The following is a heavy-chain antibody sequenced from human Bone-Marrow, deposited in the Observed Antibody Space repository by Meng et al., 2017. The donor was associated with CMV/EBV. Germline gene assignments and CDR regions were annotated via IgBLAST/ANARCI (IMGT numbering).Heavy chain of an antibody. CDR2: INTSKGNT. J-gene: IGHJ6*02. CDR3: ARDPLYQLPPIQYGMDV. D-gene: IGHD2-2*01. Sequence: ASVKVSCKASGYVLTGYYMHWVRQAPGQGLEWMGWINTSKGNTNNAQRFQGRVTMTTDTSTSTAYMELRSLRSDDTAVYYCARDPLYQLPPIQYGMDVWGRGTTVTFSS. V-gene: IGHV1-18*04. CDR1: GYVLTGYY.